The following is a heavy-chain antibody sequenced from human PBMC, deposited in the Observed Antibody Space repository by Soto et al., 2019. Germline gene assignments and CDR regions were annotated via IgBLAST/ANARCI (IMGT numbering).Heavy chain of an antibody. V-gene: IGHV3-30*04. J-gene: IGHJ5*02. CDR2: ISYDGRNE. Sequence: PGGSLRLSCAASGFSFSSHGIHWARQAPGKGLEWVAVISYDGRNEYYADSVKGRFTISRDNAKNSLYLQMNSLRAEDTAVYYCARDQMGYSSSWFLTPRWFDPWGQGTLVTVSS. D-gene: IGHD6-13*01. CDR3: ARDQMGYSSSWFLTPRWFDP. CDR1: GFSFSSHG.